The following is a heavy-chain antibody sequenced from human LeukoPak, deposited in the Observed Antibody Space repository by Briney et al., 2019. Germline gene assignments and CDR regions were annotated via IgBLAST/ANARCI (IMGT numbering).Heavy chain of an antibody. V-gene: IGHV3-23*01. CDR3: AKDVGGVQDFYYDSSGYG. CDR1: GFTFSSYA. D-gene: IGHD3-22*01. CDR2: ISGSGGST. J-gene: IGHJ4*02. Sequence: GGSLRLSCAASGFTFSSYAMSWVRQAPGKGLEWVSAISGSGGSTYYADSVKGRFTISRDNSKNTLYLQMNSLRAEDTAVYYCAKDVGGVQDFYYDSSGYGWGQGTLVTVSS.